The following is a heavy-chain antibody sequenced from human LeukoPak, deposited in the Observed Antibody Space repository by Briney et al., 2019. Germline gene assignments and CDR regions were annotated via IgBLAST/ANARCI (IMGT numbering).Heavy chain of an antibody. V-gene: IGHV4-34*01. Sequence: PSETLSLTCAVYGGSFSGYYWSWIRQPPGKGLEWIGEINHSGSTNYNPSLKSRVTISVDTSKNQFSLKLSSVTAADTAVYYCARHASDYVWGSYRYPNWFDPWGQGTLVTVSS. CDR1: GGSFSGYY. D-gene: IGHD3-16*02. J-gene: IGHJ5*02. CDR2: INHSGST. CDR3: ARHASDYVWGSYRYPNWFDP.